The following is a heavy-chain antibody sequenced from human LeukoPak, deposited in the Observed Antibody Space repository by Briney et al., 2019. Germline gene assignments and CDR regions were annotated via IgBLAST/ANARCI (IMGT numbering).Heavy chain of an antibody. Sequence: ASVKVSCKASGYTFTSYGISWVRQAPGQAREWIGWISAYNGNTNYAQKLQGRVTMTTDTSTSTAYMELRSLRSDDTAVYYCARDGDSSGWYTGSYFDYWGQGTLVTVSS. V-gene: IGHV1-18*01. CDR1: GYTFTSYG. CDR2: ISAYNGNT. J-gene: IGHJ4*02. D-gene: IGHD6-19*01. CDR3: ARDGDSSGWYTGSYFDY.